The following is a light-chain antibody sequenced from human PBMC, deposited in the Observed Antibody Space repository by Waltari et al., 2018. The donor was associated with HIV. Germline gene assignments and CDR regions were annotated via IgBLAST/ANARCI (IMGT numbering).Light chain of an antibody. CDR1: QSVSTW. V-gene: IGKV1-5*03. CDR2: KAS. J-gene: IGKJ2*01. Sequence: DIQLTQSPSNLSASVGDRVTITCRASQSVSTWLAWYQQKPGKAPKLMIYKASSLENGVPVRFSGSGSGTEFTLTISSLQPDDFATYYCQQYDVFSTFGQGTRLDIK. CDR3: QQYDVFST.